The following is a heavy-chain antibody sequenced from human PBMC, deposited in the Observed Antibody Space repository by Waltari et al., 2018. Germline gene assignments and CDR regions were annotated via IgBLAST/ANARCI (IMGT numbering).Heavy chain of an antibody. CDR1: GGTFSSYT. CDR3: ARSVRGGYSYGPLFDY. Sequence: QVQLVQSGAEVKKPGSSVKVSCKASGGTFSSYTIRWVRQAPGQGLEWMGRIIPILGIANYAQKFQGRVTITADKSTSTAYMELSSLRSEDTAVYYCARSVRGGYSYGPLFDYWGQGTLVTVSS. V-gene: IGHV1-69*02. CDR2: IIPILGIA. D-gene: IGHD5-18*01. J-gene: IGHJ4*02.